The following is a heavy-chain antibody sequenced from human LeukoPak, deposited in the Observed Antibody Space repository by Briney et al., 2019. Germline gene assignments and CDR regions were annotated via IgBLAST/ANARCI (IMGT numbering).Heavy chain of an antibody. Sequence: SETLSLTYTVSGGSISSSSYYWGWIRQPPGKGLEWIGSFCYNGSTYYNPSLKSRVTISVDPSKNQFSLKLSSVTAADTAVYYCARQHVSYCSTTSCSAGFVDSWGQGTLVTVSS. D-gene: IGHD2-2*01. J-gene: IGHJ4*02. CDR3: ARQHVSYCSTTSCSAGFVDS. CDR2: FCYNGST. CDR1: GGSISSSSYY. V-gene: IGHV4-39*01.